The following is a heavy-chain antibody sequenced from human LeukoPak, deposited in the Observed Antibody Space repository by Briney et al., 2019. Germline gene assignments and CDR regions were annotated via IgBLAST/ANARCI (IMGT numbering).Heavy chain of an antibody. CDR2: INPNSGGT. V-gene: IGHV1-2*02. CDR3: ARDVVVVAATDWPLDV. CDR1: GYTFTGYY. J-gene: IGHJ6*02. D-gene: IGHD2-15*01. Sequence: ASVKVSCKASGYTFTGYYMHWVRQAPGQGLEWMGWINPNSGGTNYAQKFQGRVTMHRDTSISTAYMELSRLRSDDTAVYYCARDVVVVAATDWPLDVRGQGTTVTVSS.